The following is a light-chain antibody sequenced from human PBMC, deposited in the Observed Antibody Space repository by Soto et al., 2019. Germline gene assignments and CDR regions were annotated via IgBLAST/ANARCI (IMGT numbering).Light chain of an antibody. CDR2: ATS. J-gene: IGKJ4*01. Sequence: DVQMTQSPSSLSAFVGDRVTITCRASQGIAPYLAWFQQKPGKVPKLLIYATSTLQSGVPSRFSGSGSGTDFTPTINSLQHEDVGTYYCQKYNSAPLTFGGGTKVDIK. V-gene: IGKV1-27*01. CDR1: QGIAPY. CDR3: QKYNSAPLT.